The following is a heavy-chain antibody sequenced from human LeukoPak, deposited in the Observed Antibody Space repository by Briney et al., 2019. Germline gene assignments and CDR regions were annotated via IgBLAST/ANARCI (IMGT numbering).Heavy chain of an antibody. J-gene: IGHJ4*02. CDR1: RFTLSDYW. CDR3: AKGRLTVAGGSGPFDY. CDR2: IWYDGNNK. Sequence: PGGSLRLSCAASRFTLSDYWMSWVRQAPGKGLEWVAIIWYDGNNKYYADSVKGRFTISRDNSKNTLYLQMNSLRAEDTAVYYCAKGRLTVAGGSGPFDYWGQGTLVTVSS. D-gene: IGHD6-19*01. V-gene: IGHV3-33*06.